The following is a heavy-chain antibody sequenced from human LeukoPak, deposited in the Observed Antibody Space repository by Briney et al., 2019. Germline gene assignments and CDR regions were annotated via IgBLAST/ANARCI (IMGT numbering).Heavy chain of an antibody. CDR1: GGSISSSNW. CDR3: ARRLGGVRGVFFVRSWAGQVDI. D-gene: IGHD3-10*01. CDR2: IYHSGST. Sequence: SETLSLTCAVSGGSISSSNWWSWVRQPPGKGLEWIGEIYHSGSTNYNPSLKSRVTISVDKSKNQFPLKLSSVTAADTAVYYCARRLGGVRGVFFVRSWAGQVDIWGQGTMVTVSS. V-gene: IGHV4-4*02. J-gene: IGHJ3*02.